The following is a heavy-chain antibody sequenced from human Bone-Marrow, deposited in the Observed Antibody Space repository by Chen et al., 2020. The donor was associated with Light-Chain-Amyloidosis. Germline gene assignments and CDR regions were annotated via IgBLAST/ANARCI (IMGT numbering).Heavy chain of an antibody. CDR1: GFAFSIYA. D-gene: IGHD3-9*01. CDR3: AKDISYDDILPGYPADAFDI. V-gene: IGHV3-23*04. Sequence: EVQLVESGGGLLQRGGSLRLSCAASGFAFSIYAMSWVRQAPGKGLEWVSTISGSGGSRDYGASVKGRLTISRDNSKNALFLQMNSLRAEDTAVYYCAKDISYDDILPGYPADAFDIWGQGTMVTVSS. J-gene: IGHJ3*02. CDR2: ISGSGGSR.